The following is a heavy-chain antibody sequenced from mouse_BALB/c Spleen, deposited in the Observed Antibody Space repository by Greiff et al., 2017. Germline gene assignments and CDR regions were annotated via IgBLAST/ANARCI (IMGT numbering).Heavy chain of an antibody. V-gene: IGHV2-6-4*01. CDR2: IWGGGST. Sequence: VQLVESGPGLVAPSQSLSITCTVSGFSLTRYSVHWVRQPPGKGLEWLGMIWGGGSTDYNSDSKTRLSISKDNSKSQVFLKMNSMQTDDTAMYYCARKGVLGDFDYWGQGTTLTVSS. J-gene: IGHJ2*01. D-gene: IGHD3-1*01. CDR3: ARKGVLGDFDY. CDR1: GFSLTRYS.